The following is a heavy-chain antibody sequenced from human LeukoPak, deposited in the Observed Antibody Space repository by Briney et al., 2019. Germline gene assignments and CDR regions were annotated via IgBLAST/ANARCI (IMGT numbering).Heavy chain of an antibody. Sequence: GSLRLSCAASGFTFSSYAMSWVRQAPGKGLEWIGEIYHSGSTNYNPSLKSRVTISVDKSKNQFSLKLSSVTAADTAVYYCASLPRDWFDPWGQGTLVTVSS. CDR3: ASLPRDWFDP. CDR2: IYHSGST. CDR1: GFTFSSYAM. V-gene: IGHV4-4*02. J-gene: IGHJ5*02.